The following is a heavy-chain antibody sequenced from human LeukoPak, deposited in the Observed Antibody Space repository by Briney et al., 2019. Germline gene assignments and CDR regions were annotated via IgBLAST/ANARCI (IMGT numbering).Heavy chain of an antibody. Sequence: SETLSLTCTVSGGSISSGDYYWSWIRQPPGKGLEWIGYIYYSGSTYYNPSLKSRVTISVDTFKNQFSLKLSSVTAADTAVYYCARGYYYDSSGYSSDAFDIWGQGTMVTVSS. V-gene: IGHV4-30-4*08. CDR2: IYYSGST. CDR1: GGSISSGDYY. CDR3: ARGYYYDSSGYSSDAFDI. D-gene: IGHD3-22*01. J-gene: IGHJ3*02.